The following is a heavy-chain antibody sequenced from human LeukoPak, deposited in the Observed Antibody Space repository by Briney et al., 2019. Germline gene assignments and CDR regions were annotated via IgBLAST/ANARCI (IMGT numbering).Heavy chain of an antibody. V-gene: IGHV4-4*07. CDR1: GGSISNYY. CDR3: ARTIVDIVATVSFDY. Sequence: PSETLSLTCTVSGGSISNYYWSWIRQPAGKGLEWIGRIYSSGSTNYNPSLKSRVTISVDTSKNQFSLKLSSVTAADTAVYYCARTIVDIVATVSFDYWGQGTLVTVSS. D-gene: IGHD5-12*01. J-gene: IGHJ4*02. CDR2: IYSSGST.